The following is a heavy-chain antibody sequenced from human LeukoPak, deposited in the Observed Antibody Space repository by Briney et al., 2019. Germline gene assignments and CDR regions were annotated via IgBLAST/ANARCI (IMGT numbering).Heavy chain of an antibody. D-gene: IGHD2-21*02. CDR3: ARESVVVVTAQAFQH. J-gene: IGHJ1*01. CDR1: GYTFTNFY. V-gene: IGHV1-46*01. Sequence: XSVKVSCKASGYTFTNFYMHWVRQAPGQGLEWMGIINPSGGSTSYAQKFQGRVTMTRDTSTSTVYMELSSLRSEDTAVYYCARESVVVVTAQAFQHWGQGTLVTVSS. CDR2: INPSGGST.